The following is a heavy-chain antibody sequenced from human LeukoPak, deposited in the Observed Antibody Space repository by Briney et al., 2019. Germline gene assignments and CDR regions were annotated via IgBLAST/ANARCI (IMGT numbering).Heavy chain of an antibody. CDR2: MNPNSGNT. CDR1: GYTFTSYD. CDR3: ARGKRDRGVHYYYYYYMDV. D-gene: IGHD5-24*01. V-gene: IGHV1-8*01. J-gene: IGHJ6*03. Sequence: GASVKVSCKASGYTFTSYDINWVRQATGQGLEWMGWMNPNSGNTGYAQKFQGRVTMTRNTSISAAYMELSSLRSEDTAVYYCARGKRDRGVHYYYYYYMDVWGKGTTVTVSS.